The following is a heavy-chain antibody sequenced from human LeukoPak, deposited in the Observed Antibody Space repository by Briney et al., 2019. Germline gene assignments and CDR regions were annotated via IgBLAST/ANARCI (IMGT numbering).Heavy chain of an antibody. J-gene: IGHJ6*02. CDR3: ARERFGSGSRYGMDV. CDR2: ISYDGSNK. CDR1: GFTFSSYA. V-gene: IGHV3-30*04. Sequence: GRSLRLSCAASGFTFSSYAMQWVRQAPGKGLEWVAVISYDGSNKYYADSVKGRFTISRDNTKNTLYLQMNSLRAEDTAVYYCARERFGSGSRYGMDVWGQGTTVTVSS. D-gene: IGHD3-10*01.